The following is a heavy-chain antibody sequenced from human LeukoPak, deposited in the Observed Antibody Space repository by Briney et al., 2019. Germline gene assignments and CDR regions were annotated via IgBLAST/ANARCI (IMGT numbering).Heavy chain of an antibody. CDR3: AKDAAWDSSGWPSFQH. J-gene: IGHJ1*01. D-gene: IGHD6-19*01. Sequence: KTGGSLRLSCAASGFTFSNYNMNWVRQAPGKGLEWVSSISSGGIYIYYADSVKGRFTISRDNAKSTLYLQMNSLRAEDTAVYYCAKDAAWDSSGWPSFQHWGQGTLVTVSS. CDR1: GFTFSNYN. V-gene: IGHV3-21*04. CDR2: ISSGGIYI.